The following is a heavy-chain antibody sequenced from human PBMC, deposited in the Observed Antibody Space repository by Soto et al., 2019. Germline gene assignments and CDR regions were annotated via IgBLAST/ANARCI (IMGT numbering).Heavy chain of an antibody. V-gene: IGHV1-18*01. CDR2: ISAYNGNT. Sequence: GASVKVSCKASGYTFTSYGISWVRQAPGQGLEWMGWISAYNGNTNYAQKLQGRVTMTTDTSTSTAYMELRSLRSDDTAVYYCARDYDFWSGYIWFDPWGQGTLVTVSS. J-gene: IGHJ5*02. CDR3: ARDYDFWSGYIWFDP. CDR1: GYTFTSYG. D-gene: IGHD3-3*01.